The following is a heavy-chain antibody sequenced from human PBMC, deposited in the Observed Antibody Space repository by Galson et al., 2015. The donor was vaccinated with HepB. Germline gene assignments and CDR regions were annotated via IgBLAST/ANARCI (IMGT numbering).Heavy chain of an antibody. CDR1: GFTFSSYA. CDR2: ISYDGSSK. V-gene: IGHV3-30*04. J-gene: IGHJ4*02. Sequence: SLRLSCAASGFTFSSYAMHWVRQAPGKGLEWVAVISYDGSSKYYADSVKGRFTISRDNSKNTLYLQMNSLRAEDTAVYYCARDLYHGSGSYYTGNYWGQGTLVTVSS. D-gene: IGHD3-10*01. CDR3: ARDLYHGSGSYYTGNY.